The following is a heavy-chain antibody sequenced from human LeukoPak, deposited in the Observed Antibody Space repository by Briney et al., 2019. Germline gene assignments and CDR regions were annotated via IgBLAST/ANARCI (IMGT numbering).Heavy chain of an antibody. V-gene: IGHV1-18*01. Sequence: ASVKVSCKASGYTFTSYGISWVRQAPGQGLERMGWISAYNGNTNYAQKLQGRVTMTTDTSTSTAYMELRSLRSDDTAVYYCARDFEGSYYDFWSGPRYGMDVWGQGTTVTVSS. CDR2: ISAYNGNT. D-gene: IGHD3-3*01. CDR1: GYTFTSYG. J-gene: IGHJ6*02. CDR3: ARDFEGSYYDFWSGPRYGMDV.